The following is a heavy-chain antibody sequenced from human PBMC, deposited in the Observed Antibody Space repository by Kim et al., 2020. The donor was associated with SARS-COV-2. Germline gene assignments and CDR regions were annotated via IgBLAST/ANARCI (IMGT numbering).Heavy chain of an antibody. J-gene: IGHJ6*02. CDR1: GFTFSSYS. Sequence: GGSLRLSCAASGFTFSSYSMNWVRQAPGKGLEWVSSISSSSTYIYYADSVKGRFTISRDNAKNSLYLQMSSLRAEDTAVYYCARAIAVAGTHAGMDVWGQGTTVTVSS. CDR2: ISSSSTYI. D-gene: IGHD6-19*01. V-gene: IGHV3-21*01. CDR3: ARAIAVAGTHAGMDV.